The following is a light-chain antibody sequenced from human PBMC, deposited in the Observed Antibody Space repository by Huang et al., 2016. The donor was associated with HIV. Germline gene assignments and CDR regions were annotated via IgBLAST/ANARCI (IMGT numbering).Light chain of an antibody. J-gene: IGKJ3*01. CDR1: QSVTSN. V-gene: IGKV3-15*01. Sequence: EIVMTQSPATLSVSPGERATLSCRAMQSVTSNLAWYQQKPGQAPRLLIYGASTRATGIPARLSGSGSGTEFTLTISSLQSEDFAVYYCQRYDNWPKFTFGPGTKVDIK. CDR2: GAS. CDR3: QRYDNWPKFT.